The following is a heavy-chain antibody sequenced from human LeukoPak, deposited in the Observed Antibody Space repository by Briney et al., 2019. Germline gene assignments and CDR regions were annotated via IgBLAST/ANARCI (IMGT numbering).Heavy chain of an antibody. CDR1: GGSISSSSYY. J-gene: IGHJ6*03. V-gene: IGHV4-39*01. D-gene: IGHD6-19*01. CDR3: ARLVREQWLTRTDFYYYYYMDV. Sequence: SETLSLTCTVSGGSISSSSYYWGWIRQPPGKGLEWIGSIYYSGSTYYNPSLKSRVTISVDTSKNQFSLKLSSVTAADTAVYYCARLVREQWLTRTDFYYYYYMDVWGKGTTVTVSS. CDR2: IYYSGST.